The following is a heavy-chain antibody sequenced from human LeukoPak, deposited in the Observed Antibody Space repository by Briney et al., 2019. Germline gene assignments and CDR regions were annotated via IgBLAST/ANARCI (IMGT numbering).Heavy chain of an antibody. Sequence: GGSLRLSCAASGFTFSSYGMHWVRKAPGKGLEWVAFIRYDGSNKYYADSVKGRFTISRDNSKNTLYLQMNSLRAEDTAVYYCAKVKDGYSSSWYAPGNWGQGTLVTVSS. CDR3: AKVKDGYSSSWYAPGN. D-gene: IGHD6-13*01. CDR1: GFTFSSYG. CDR2: IRYDGSNK. V-gene: IGHV3-30*02. J-gene: IGHJ4*02.